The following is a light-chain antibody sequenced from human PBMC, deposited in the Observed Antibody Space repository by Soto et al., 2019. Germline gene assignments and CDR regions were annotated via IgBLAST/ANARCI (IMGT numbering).Light chain of an antibody. CDR3: TSYTSTSTLV. CDR2: EAA. CDR1: SNDIGANNY. V-gene: IGLV2-14*01. Sequence: QSVLTQPASVSGSPGQSITISCTGTSNDIGANNYVSWYQHHPGKAPKILIYEAANRPSGVSHRFSGSKSGNTASLTISGLQAEDEADYFCTSYTSTSTLVFGGGIKLTVL. J-gene: IGLJ2*01.